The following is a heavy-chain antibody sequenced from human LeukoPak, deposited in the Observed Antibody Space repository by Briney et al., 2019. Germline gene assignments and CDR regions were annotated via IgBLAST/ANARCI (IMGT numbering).Heavy chain of an antibody. Sequence: GGSLRLSCAASGVTFSSYGMRWVRQAPGKGLEWVAVISYDGSNTYYADSVKGRFTISRDNSKNMLYLQMNSLRAEDTAVYYCAKPYYYGSRSYMDYWGQGTLVTVSS. CDR2: ISYDGSNT. D-gene: IGHD3-10*01. CDR1: GVTFSSYG. J-gene: IGHJ4*02. CDR3: AKPYYYGSRSYMDY. V-gene: IGHV3-30*18.